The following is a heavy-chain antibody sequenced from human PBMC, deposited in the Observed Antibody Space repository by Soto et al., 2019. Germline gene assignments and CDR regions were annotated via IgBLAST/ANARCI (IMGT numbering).Heavy chain of an antibody. CDR1: GFTFSSYG. J-gene: IGHJ4*02. V-gene: IGHV3-33*01. CDR2: IWYDGSNK. Sequence: GGSLRLSCAASGFTFSSYGMHWVRQAPGKGLEWVAVIWYDGSNKYYADSVKGRFTISRDNSKNTLYLQMNSLRAEDTAVYYCTRDSPSFYLDYWGQGTLVTVSS. CDR3: TRDSPSFYLDY.